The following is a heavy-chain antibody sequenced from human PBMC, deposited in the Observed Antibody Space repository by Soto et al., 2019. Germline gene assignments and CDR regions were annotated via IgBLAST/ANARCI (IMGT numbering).Heavy chain of an antibody. D-gene: IGHD3-3*01. CDR2: ISYDGSIE. V-gene: IGHV3-30-3*01. Sequence: QVQLVESGGGVVQPGRSLKLSCAASGFTFTSFSMQWVRQAPGKGLEWVAVISYDGSIEYYADSVKGRFTISRDNSKTTIYLQMYSLRTEDTAVYFCAMEWSTSGDLDYWGQGTLVTVSS. CDR3: AMEWSTSGDLDY. J-gene: IGHJ4*02. CDR1: GFTFTSFS.